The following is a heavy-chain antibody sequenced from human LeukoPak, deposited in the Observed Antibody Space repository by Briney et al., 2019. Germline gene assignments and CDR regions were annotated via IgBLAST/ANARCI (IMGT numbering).Heavy chain of an antibody. D-gene: IGHD3-10*01. CDR1: GGTFSSYA. Sequence: ASVKVSCKASGGTFSSYAISWVRQAPGQGLEWMGGIIPIFGTANYAQKFQGRVTITADESTSTAYMELSSLRSEDTAVYYCARVLLLGHYMDVWGKGTTVTISS. CDR3: ARVLLLGHYMDV. J-gene: IGHJ6*03. CDR2: IIPIFGTA. V-gene: IGHV1-69*13.